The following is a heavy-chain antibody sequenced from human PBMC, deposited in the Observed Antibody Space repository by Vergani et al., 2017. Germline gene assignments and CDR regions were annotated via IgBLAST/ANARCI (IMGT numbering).Heavy chain of an antibody. V-gene: IGHV3-23*04. D-gene: IGHD3-10*01. J-gene: IGHJ4*02. CDR1: GFTVSSNY. Sequence: EVQLVETGGGLIQPGGSLRLSCAASGFTVSSNYMSWVRQAPGKGLEWVSAISGSGGSTYYADSVKGRFTISRDNSKNTLYLQMNSLRAEDTAVYYCAKERALLWFGEFDYWGQGTLVTVSS. CDR3: AKERALLWFGEFDY. CDR2: ISGSGGST.